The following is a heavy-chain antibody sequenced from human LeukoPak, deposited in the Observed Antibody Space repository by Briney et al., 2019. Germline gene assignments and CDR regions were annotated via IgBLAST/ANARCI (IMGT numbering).Heavy chain of an antibody. CDR3: ASSYGGFRESSFDY. V-gene: IGHV3-33*01. J-gene: IGHJ4*02. D-gene: IGHD3-10*01. Sequence: GGSLRLSCAASGFTFSSYGMHWVRQAPGKGLEWVAVIWYDGSNKYYADSVKGRFTISRDNSKNTLYLQMNSLRAEDTAVYYCASSYGGFRESSFDYWGQGTLVTVSS. CDR1: GFTFSSYG. CDR2: IWYDGSNK.